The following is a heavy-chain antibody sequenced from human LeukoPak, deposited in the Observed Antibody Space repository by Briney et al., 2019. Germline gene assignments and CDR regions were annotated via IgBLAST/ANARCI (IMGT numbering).Heavy chain of an antibody. CDR1: GYTFTSYG. V-gene: IGHV1-18*01. D-gene: IGHD2-15*01. CDR2: ISAYNGNT. J-gene: IGHJ6*02. Sequence: ASVKVSCKASGYTFTSYGISWVRQAPGQGLEWMGWISAYNGNTNYAQKLQGRVTMTTDTSTSTAYMELRGLRSDDTAVYYCASYCSGGSCYTRGPIFCGMDVWGQGTTVTVSS. CDR3: ASYCSGGSCYTRGPIFCGMDV.